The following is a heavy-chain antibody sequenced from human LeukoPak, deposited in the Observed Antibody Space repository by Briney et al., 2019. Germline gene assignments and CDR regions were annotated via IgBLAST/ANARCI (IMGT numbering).Heavy chain of an antibody. CDR3: ARRAYGAGNSCYHHDY. Sequence: GESLKISCEASGYRFISYWIAWVRQMPGKGLEWMGTIYPGDSSTGYSPSFQGQVTIPVDQSTSTAYMQWSNLNAPDSAIYDFARRAYGAGNSCYHHDYWGQGTLVTVSS. J-gene: IGHJ4*02. CDR2: IYPGDSST. V-gene: IGHV5-51*01. D-gene: IGHD2-21*01. CDR1: GYRFISYW.